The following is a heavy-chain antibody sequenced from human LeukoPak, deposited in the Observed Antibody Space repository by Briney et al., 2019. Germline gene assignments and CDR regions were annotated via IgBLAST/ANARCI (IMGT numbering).Heavy chain of an antibody. Sequence: GASVKVSCKASGGTFSSYAISWVRQAPGQGLEWMGGIIPIFGTANYAQKFQGGVTITADESTSTAYMELSSLRSEDTAVYYCARDRYYYDSSGRTYYFDYWGQGTLVTVSS. J-gene: IGHJ4*02. CDR3: ARDRYYYDSSGRTYYFDY. D-gene: IGHD3-22*01. CDR1: GGTFSSYA. V-gene: IGHV1-69*01. CDR2: IIPIFGTA.